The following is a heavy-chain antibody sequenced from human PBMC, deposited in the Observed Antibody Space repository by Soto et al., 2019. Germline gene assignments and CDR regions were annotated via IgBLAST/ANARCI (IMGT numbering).Heavy chain of an antibody. J-gene: IGHJ4*02. D-gene: IGHD3-3*01. V-gene: IGHV3-23*01. CDR3: AKLTAYYDFWSGSDFDY. Sequence: EVQLLESGGGLTQPGGSLRLSCEASGFTFNSYAMSWVRQAPGKGLEWVSSITASGRNSYYADSVKGRFTISRDQSKNTLFLQMSSLRAEDTALYYCAKLTAYYDFWSGSDFDYWGQGALVTVSS. CDR1: GFTFNSYA. CDR2: ITASGRNS.